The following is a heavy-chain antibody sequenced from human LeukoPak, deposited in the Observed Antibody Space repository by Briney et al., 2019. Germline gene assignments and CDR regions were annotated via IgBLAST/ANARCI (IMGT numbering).Heavy chain of an antibody. D-gene: IGHD7-27*01. CDR3: ARDQKTGDRLLDAFDI. J-gene: IGHJ3*02. CDR2: ISSSGSTI. Sequence: GGSLTLSCAASGFTFSNYEMNWGRQAAGEGRGWVSYISSSGSTIYYADSVKARFTIYRETTKNSLYLQMNSLTAEDTAVYYCARDQKTGDRLLDAFDIRGQGTIVTVSS. V-gene: IGHV3-48*03. CDR1: GFTFSNYE.